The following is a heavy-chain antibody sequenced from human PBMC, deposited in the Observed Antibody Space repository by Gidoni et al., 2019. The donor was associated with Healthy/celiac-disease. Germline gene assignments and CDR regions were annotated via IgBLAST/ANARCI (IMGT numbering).Heavy chain of an antibody. CDR3: ARDWPDPIRITMVRGVMGWFDP. CDR2: IYTSGST. CDR1: GGSISSYY. Sequence: QVQLQESAPGLVKPSETLSLTCTVSGGSISSYYWSWLRQPAGQGLEWIGRIYTSGSTNYNPSLKSRVTMSVDTSKNQFSLKLSSVTAADTAVYYCARDWPDPIRITMVRGVMGWFDPWGQGTLVTVSS. V-gene: IGHV4-4*07. J-gene: IGHJ5*02. D-gene: IGHD3-10*01.